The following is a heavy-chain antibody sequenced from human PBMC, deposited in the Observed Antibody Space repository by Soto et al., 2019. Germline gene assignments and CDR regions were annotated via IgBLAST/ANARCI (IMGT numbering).Heavy chain of an antibody. CDR2: IYYSGST. Sequence: PSETLSLTCTVSGGSISSYYWSWIRQPPGKGLEWIGYIYYSGSTNYNPSLKSRVTISVDTSKNQFSLKLSSVTAADTAVYYCATAPLIAVAGTIQDYWGQGTLVTVSS. J-gene: IGHJ4*02. V-gene: IGHV4-59*08. D-gene: IGHD6-19*01. CDR3: ATAPLIAVAGTIQDY. CDR1: GGSISSYY.